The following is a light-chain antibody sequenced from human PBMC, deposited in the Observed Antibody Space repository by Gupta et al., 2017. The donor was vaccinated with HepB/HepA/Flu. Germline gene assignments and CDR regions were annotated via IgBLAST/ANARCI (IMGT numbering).Light chain of an antibody. CDR2: GNS. J-gene: IGLJ2*01. CDR3: ESYDSSLSGAGDVV. CDR1: SSNIGAGYD. Sequence: QSVLTPPPSVSGAPGQTVTLSSTGRSSNIGAGYDVHWYQQHPRTASKPLILGNSNRTSGVADRFSGSKSGTSASLAITGLQAEEEADDDGESYDSSLSGAGDVVFGGGTKLTVL. V-gene: IGLV1-40*01.